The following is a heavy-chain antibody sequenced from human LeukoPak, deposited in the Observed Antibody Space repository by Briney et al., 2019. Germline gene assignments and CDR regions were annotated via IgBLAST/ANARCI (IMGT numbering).Heavy chain of an antibody. V-gene: IGHV3-30-3*01. CDR1: GFTFSSFA. Sequence: GRSLRLSRAASGFTFSSFAIHWVRQAPGKGLEWVALISYDGSNKYYADSVKGRFTISRDNSNNTLYLQMNSLRAEDTAVYYCAREYSDYGYYYNMEVWGQGTTVTVSS. D-gene: IGHD5-12*01. CDR3: AREYSDYGYYYNMEV. J-gene: IGHJ6*02. CDR2: ISYDGSNK.